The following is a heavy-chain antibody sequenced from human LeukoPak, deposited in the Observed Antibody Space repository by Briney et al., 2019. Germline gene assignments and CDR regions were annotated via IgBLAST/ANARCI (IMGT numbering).Heavy chain of an antibody. J-gene: IGHJ4*02. CDR3: ARGRSGLRFLEWFPYL. D-gene: IGHD3-3*01. V-gene: IGHV4-34*01. Sequence: PSETLSLTCAVYGGSFSGYYWSWIRQPPGKGLEWIGEINHSGSTNYNPSLKSRVTISVDTSKNQFSLKLSSVTAADTAVYYCARGRSGLRFLEWFPYLWGQGTLVTVSS. CDR1: GGSFSGYY. CDR2: INHSGST.